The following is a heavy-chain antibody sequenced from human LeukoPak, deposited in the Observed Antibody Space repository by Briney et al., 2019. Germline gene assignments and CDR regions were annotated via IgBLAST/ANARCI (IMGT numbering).Heavy chain of an antibody. CDR1: GVTFSSYS. V-gene: IGHV3-48*04. CDR2: ISSSSSTI. Sequence: GGSLRLSCAASGVTFSSYSMNWVRQAPGKGLEWVSYISSSSSTIYYADSVKGRFTISRDNAKNSLYLQMNSLRAEDTAVYYCARAFLSYYYAHGMDVWGQGTTVTVSS. D-gene: IGHD3-10*01. J-gene: IGHJ6*02. CDR3: ARAFLSYYYAHGMDV.